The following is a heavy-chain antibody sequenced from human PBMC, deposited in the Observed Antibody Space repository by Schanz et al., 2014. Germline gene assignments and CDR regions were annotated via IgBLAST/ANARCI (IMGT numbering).Heavy chain of an antibody. V-gene: IGHV3-23*04. CDR3: ARVKYCTITRCYRTETEGIYYMDV. J-gene: IGHJ6*03. CDR2: ISSGGGST. Sequence: EVELVESGGGLVQPGGSLRLSCAASGFTFTTYAMSWVRQAPGKGLEWVSSISSGGGSTYYADSVKGRFTISRDNSKNTLYLQMKSLRAEDTAVYYCARVKYCTITRCYRTETEGIYYMDVWGKGNPGHRLL. D-gene: IGHD2-2*01. CDR1: GFTFTTYA.